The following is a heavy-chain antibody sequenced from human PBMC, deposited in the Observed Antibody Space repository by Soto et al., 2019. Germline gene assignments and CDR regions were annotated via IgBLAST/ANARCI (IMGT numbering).Heavy chain of an antibody. CDR3: ARSSAAGPRHQFDY. CDR1: GGSISSGGYY. D-gene: IGHD6-13*01. V-gene: IGHV4-31*03. CDR2: IYYSGST. J-gene: IGHJ4*02. Sequence: QVQLQESGPGLVKPSQTLSLTCTVSGGSISSGGYYWSWIRQHPGKGLEWIGYIYYSGSTYYNPSLRSRVTISVDTSKNQFSLKLSSVTAADTAVYYCARSSAAGPRHQFDYWGQGTLVTVSS.